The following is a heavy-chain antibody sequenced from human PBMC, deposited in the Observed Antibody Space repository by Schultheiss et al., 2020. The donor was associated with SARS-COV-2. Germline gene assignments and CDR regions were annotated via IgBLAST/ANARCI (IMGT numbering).Heavy chain of an antibody. CDR1: GGSISSYY. CDR3: ARGARVAVAGNGGYNWFDP. CDR2: IYYSGST. D-gene: IGHD6-19*01. J-gene: IGHJ5*02. Sequence: SETLSLTCTVSGGSISSYYWSWIRQPPGKGLEWIGYIYYSGSTNYNPSLKSRVTISVDTSKNQFSLKLSSVTAADTAVYYCARGARVAVAGNGGYNWFDPWGQGTLVTVSS. V-gene: IGHV4-59*12.